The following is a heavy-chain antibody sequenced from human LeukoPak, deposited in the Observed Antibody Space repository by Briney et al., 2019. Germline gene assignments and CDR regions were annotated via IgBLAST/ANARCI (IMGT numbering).Heavy chain of an antibody. D-gene: IGHD6-13*01. CDR3: AKGKNAYGSSSNDY. CDR2: FSGTVGST. J-gene: IGHJ4*02. Sequence: GGSLRLSCAASGFTFSSYAMSWVRQAPGKGLEWVSSFSGTVGSTYYADSVKGRFTISRDSYKNTLYLQMNSLRAGDTAVYYCAKGKNAYGSSSNDYWGQGSLVTVSS. V-gene: IGHV3-23*01. CDR1: GFTFSSYA.